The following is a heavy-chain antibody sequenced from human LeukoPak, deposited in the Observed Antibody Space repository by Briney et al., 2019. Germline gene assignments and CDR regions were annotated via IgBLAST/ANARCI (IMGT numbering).Heavy chain of an antibody. CDR3: ARGIVEMDTIGSFDY. D-gene: IGHD5-24*01. CDR1: GVTFSSYA. Sequence: GASVKVSCKASGVTFSSYAISWVRRAPGQGLEWMGGIIPIFGTANYAQKFQGRVTITTDESTSTAYMELSSLRSEDAAVYYCARGIVEMDTIGSFDYWGQGTLVTVSS. CDR2: IIPIFGTA. J-gene: IGHJ4*02. V-gene: IGHV1-69*05.